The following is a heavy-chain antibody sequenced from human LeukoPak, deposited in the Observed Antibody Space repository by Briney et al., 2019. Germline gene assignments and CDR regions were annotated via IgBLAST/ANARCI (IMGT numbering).Heavy chain of an antibody. CDR1: GGSISSYY. Sequence: SETLSLTCTVSGGSISSYYWSWIRQPAGKGLEWIGRIYTSGSTNYNPSLKSRVTMSVDTSKNQFSLKLSSVTAADTAVYYCAREWQLRGTNWFDPWGQGTLVTVSS. D-gene: IGHD6-13*01. V-gene: IGHV4-4*07. CDR2: IYTSGST. CDR3: AREWQLRGTNWFDP. J-gene: IGHJ5*02.